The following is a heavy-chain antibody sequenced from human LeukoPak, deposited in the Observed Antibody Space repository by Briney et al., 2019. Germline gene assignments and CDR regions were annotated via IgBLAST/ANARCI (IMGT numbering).Heavy chain of an antibody. J-gene: IGHJ4*02. CDR1: GFAFSDYD. D-gene: IGHD6-6*01. Sequence: KPGGSLRLSCAASGFAFSDYDMSWIRQAPGKGLEWVSFINNIGTTIYYADSVKGRFTISRDNAENSLYLQMNSLRVEDTAVYYCAKEGGAARYFDYWGQGTLVTVSS. CDR3: AKEGGAARYFDY. V-gene: IGHV3-11*01. CDR2: INNIGTTI.